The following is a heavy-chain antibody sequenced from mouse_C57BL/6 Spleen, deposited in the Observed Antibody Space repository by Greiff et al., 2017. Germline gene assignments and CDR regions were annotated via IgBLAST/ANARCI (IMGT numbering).Heavy chain of an antibody. J-gene: IGHJ2*01. V-gene: IGHV2-2*01. Sequence: QVQLQQSGPGLVQPSQSLSITCTVSGFSLTSYGVHWVRQSPGKGLEWLGVIWSGGSTDYNAAFISRLSISKDNSKSQVFFKMNSLQADDTAIYYCARGPQYYFDYWGQGTTLTVSS. CDR1: GFSLTSYG. CDR3: ARGPQYYFDY. CDR2: IWSGGST.